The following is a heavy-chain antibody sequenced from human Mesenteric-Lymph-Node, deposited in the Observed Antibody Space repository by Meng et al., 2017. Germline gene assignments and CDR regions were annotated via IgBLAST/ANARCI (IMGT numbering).Heavy chain of an antibody. CDR3: ARVGQWLPIDY. D-gene: IGHD6-19*01. V-gene: IGHV4-30-4*01. CDR2: IYYSGST. Sequence: QVHLQASGPGLVKPSQTLSPTRTCSGGSISSGDYYWSWIRQPPGKGLEWIGYIYYSGSTYYNPSLKSRVTISVDTSKNQFSLNLSSVTAADTAVYYCARVGQWLPIDYWGQGTLVTVSS. CDR1: GGSISSGDYY. J-gene: IGHJ4*02.